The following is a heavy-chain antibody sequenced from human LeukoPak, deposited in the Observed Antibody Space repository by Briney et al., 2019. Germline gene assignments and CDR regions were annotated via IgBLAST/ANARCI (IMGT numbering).Heavy chain of an antibody. J-gene: IGHJ4*02. D-gene: IGHD6-13*01. CDR3: ARVTRIAAAATFDY. CDR2: IYYSGST. CDR1: GGSISSNSYY. V-gene: IGHV4-39*07. Sequence: SETLSLTCAVSGGSISSNSYYWGWIRQPPGKGLEWIGSIYYSGSTYYNPSLKSRVTISVDTSKNQFSLKLSSVTAADTAVYYCARVTRIAAAATFDYWGQGTLVTVSS.